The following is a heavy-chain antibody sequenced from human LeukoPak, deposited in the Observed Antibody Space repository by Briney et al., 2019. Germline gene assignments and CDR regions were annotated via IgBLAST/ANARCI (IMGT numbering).Heavy chain of an antibody. CDR2: MYTRGST. CDR1: GGSVSSYY. Sequence: SETLSLTCTVSGGSVSSYYWSWIRQPAGKGLEWIGHMYTRGSTNYNPSLKSRVTISIDASKNQFSLRLSSVTAADTAVYYCTRGGELMNFWGQGTLVTVSS. V-gene: IGHV4-4*07. J-gene: IGHJ4*02. CDR3: TRGGELMNF. D-gene: IGHD1-26*01.